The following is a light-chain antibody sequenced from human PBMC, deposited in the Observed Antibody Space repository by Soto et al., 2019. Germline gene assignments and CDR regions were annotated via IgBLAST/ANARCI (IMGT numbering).Light chain of an antibody. Sequence: QSALTQPASVSGSPGQSITISCTGTSSDFGSYNLISWYQQYPGKAPKLMIYEVSKRPSGVSNRFSGSKSGNTASLTISGLQAEDEADYYCCSYAGSSTFYVFGTGTKVTVL. CDR3: CSYAGSSTFYV. J-gene: IGLJ1*01. CDR1: SSDFGSYNL. V-gene: IGLV2-23*02. CDR2: EVS.